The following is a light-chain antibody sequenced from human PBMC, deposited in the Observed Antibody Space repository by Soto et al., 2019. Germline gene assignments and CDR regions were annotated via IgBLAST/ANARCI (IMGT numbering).Light chain of an antibody. CDR2: DAS. CDR1: QSISSW. V-gene: IGKV1-5*01. CDR3: QQYNSYWT. Sequence: DIQMTPSPSTLSASVGDRVTITCRASQSISSWLAWYQQKPGKAPKLLIYDASSLESGVPSRFSGSGSGTEFTLTISSLQPDDFATYYCQQYNSYWTFGRGTKVDI. J-gene: IGKJ1*01.